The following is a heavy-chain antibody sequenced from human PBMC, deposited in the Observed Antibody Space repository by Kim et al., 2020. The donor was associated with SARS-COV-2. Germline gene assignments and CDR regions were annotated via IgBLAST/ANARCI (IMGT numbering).Heavy chain of an antibody. CDR1: GGTFNKNA. D-gene: IGHD3-10*01. V-gene: IGHV1-69*13. J-gene: IGHJ6*02. Sequence: SVKVSCKASGGTFNKNAISWVRQAPGQGLEWMGGIIPIFGTANYAQKFQGRITSTADEFTSTVYMVLNSQRSEDTAVYYCARGGSGSYYNTNWGADYYYGMDLWGQGTTVTVSS. CDR3: ARGGSGSYYNTNWGADYYYGMDL. CDR2: IIPIFGTA.